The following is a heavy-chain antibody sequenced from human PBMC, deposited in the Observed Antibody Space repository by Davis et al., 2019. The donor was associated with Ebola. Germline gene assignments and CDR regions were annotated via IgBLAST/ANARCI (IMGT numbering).Heavy chain of an antibody. Sequence: SLKISCAASGFTFDDYAMHWVRQAPGKGLEWVSGISWISGSIGYADSVKGRFTISRDNAKNSLYLQMNSLRAEDTALYYCAKDSKWLVYDFDIWGQGTMVTVSS. CDR2: ISWISGSI. CDR1: GFTFDDYA. J-gene: IGHJ3*02. CDR3: AKDSKWLVYDFDI. V-gene: IGHV3-9*01. D-gene: IGHD6-19*01.